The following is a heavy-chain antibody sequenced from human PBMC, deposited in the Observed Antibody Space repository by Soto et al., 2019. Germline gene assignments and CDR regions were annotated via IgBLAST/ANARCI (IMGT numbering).Heavy chain of an antibody. V-gene: IGHV3-30-3*01. CDR3: AKGVGSYYFDY. Sequence: VQLVESGGGVVQPGRSLRLSCAASGFTFSRYPMYWVRQAPGNGLEWVAVIPYDGNNKYYADSVKGRFTISRDNAKNTLYLQMNNLRPEDTAVYYCAKGVGSYYFDYWGQGTLVTVSS. CDR1: GFTFSRYP. D-gene: IGHD1-26*01. CDR2: IPYDGNNK. J-gene: IGHJ4*02.